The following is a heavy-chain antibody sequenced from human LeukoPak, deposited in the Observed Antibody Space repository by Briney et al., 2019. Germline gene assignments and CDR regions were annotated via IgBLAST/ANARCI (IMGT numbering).Heavy chain of an antibody. D-gene: IGHD6-19*01. J-gene: IGHJ4*02. CDR1: GYTLTELS. CDR3: AAHSSGWHHQDY. CDR2: FDPEDGET. V-gene: IGHV1-24*01. Sequence: ASVKVSCKVSGYTLTELSMHWVRQAPGKGLEWMGGFDPEDGETIYAQKFQGRVTMTEDTSTDTAYMELSSLRSEDTAVYYCAAHSSGWHHQDYWGQGTLVTVSS.